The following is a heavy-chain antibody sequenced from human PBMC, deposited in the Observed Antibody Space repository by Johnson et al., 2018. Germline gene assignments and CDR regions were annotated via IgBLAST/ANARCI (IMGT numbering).Heavy chain of an antibody. J-gene: IGHJ6*02. CDR3: AREQIVVVPRGMDV. Sequence: VQLVQSGGGLVQPGGSVRLSCAASGFTFSSYSMNWVRQAPGKGLEWVSSISSSSSYIYYADSVKGRFTISRDNAKNALYLQMNSLRDGDTAVYYWAREQIVVVPRGMDVWGQGTTVTVSS. CDR2: ISSSSSYI. V-gene: IGHV3-21*01. CDR1: GFTFSSYS. D-gene: IGHD2-21*01.